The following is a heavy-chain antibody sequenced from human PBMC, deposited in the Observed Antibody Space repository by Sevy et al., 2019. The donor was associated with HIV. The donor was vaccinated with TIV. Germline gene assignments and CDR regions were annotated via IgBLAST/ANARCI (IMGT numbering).Heavy chain of an antibody. Sequence: GGSLRLSCSTSRVSFTNPAMSWLRQAPGKGLEWVASISGSGGTKYYAGSVRGRFSISRDDSEDTVYLQMSSLGAEDTAVYYCAKNHYELVSYFEHWGQGTLVTVSS. V-gene: IGHV3-23*01. J-gene: IGHJ1*01. CDR1: RVSFTNPA. CDR3: AKNHYELVSYFEH. D-gene: IGHD3-22*01. CDR2: ISGSGGTK.